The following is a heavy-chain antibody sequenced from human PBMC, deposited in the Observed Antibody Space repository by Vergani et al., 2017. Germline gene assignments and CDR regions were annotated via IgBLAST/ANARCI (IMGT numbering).Heavy chain of an antibody. D-gene: IGHD6-19*01. Sequence: QVQLVQSGAEVKKPGSSVKVSCKASGGTFSNCSISWLRQAPGQGLEWMGGIFPMFGTANYAQKFQGRVTITADESTSTVYMELSSLRSEDTAVYYCARQVAVAGKWWGPYYYYGMDVWGQGTTVTVSS. CDR3: ARQVAVAGKWWGPYYYYGMDV. V-gene: IGHV1-69*01. CDR2: IFPMFGTA. CDR1: GGTFSNCS. J-gene: IGHJ6*02.